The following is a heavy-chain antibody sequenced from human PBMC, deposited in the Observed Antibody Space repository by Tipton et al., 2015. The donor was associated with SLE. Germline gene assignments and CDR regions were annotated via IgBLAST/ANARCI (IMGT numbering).Heavy chain of an antibody. D-gene: IGHD1-26*01. CDR3: ARDSWGGSYDFDC. J-gene: IGHJ4*02. V-gene: IGHV4-38-2*02. CDR1: GYSITSGYY. CDR2: IYYTGST. Sequence: PGLVKPSETLSLTCAVSGYSITSGYYWGWIRQPPGKGLEWIGSIYYTGSTSYNPSLKSRVTISVDTSKNQFSLRLSSVSATDTAVYYCARDSWGGSYDFDCWGRGTLVTVSS.